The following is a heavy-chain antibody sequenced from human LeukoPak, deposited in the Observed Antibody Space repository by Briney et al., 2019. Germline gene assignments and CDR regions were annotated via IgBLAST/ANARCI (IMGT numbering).Heavy chain of an antibody. D-gene: IGHD1-26*01. CDR1: AGSISSSNYY. V-gene: IGHV4-39*07. J-gene: IGHJ4*02. Sequence: SETLSLTCTVSAGSISSSNYYWGWLRQPPGKGLEWIGSIYYSGSTYYNPSLKSRVTISVNTSKKQFSLKLSSVTAEDTAVYYCAKVIVGAGFDFWGQGALVTVSS. CDR3: AKVIVGAGFDF. CDR2: IYYSGST.